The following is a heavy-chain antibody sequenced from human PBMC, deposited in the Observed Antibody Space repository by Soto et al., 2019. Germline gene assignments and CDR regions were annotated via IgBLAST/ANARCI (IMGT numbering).Heavy chain of an antibody. CDR3: TTHYDILTGYYRPRDY. J-gene: IGHJ4*02. CDR1: GFTFSNAW. Sequence: GVSLRLSCAASGFTFSNAWMSWVRQAPGKGLEWVGRIKSKTDGGTTDYAAPVKGRFTISRGDSKNTLYLQMNSLKTEDTAVYYCTTHYDILTGYYRPRDYWGQGTLVTVSS. CDR2: IKSKTDGGTT. D-gene: IGHD3-9*01. V-gene: IGHV3-15*01.